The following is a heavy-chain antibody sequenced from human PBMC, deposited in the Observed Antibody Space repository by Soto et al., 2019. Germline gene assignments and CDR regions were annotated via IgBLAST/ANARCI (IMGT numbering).Heavy chain of an antibody. CDR3: AGPYRGLDQ. V-gene: IGHV3-7*01. D-gene: IGHD3-10*01. CDR1: GFTFSSCW. Sequence: EVQLVESGGGLVQPGGSLRLSCAASGFTFSSCWMSWVRQAPGKGLEWVASVNQDGSQKYYVGSAKGRFTISRDNAKNSLYLQMSTRRAEDTAVYYCAGPYRGLDQWGQGTLVTVSS. J-gene: IGHJ4*02. CDR2: VNQDGSQK.